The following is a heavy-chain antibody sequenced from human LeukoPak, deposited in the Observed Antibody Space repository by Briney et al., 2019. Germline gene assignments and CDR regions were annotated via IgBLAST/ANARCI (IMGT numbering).Heavy chain of an antibody. D-gene: IGHD3-10*01. Sequence: SGGSLRLSCAASGFTFSSYGMHWVRQAPGKGLEWVAVISYDGSNKYYADSVKGRLTISRDNSKNTLYLQMNSLRAEDTAVYYCAKSPRGSGGSFFDYWGQGTLVTVSS. CDR1: GFTFSSYG. CDR2: ISYDGSNK. V-gene: IGHV3-30*18. CDR3: AKSPRGSGGSFFDY. J-gene: IGHJ4*02.